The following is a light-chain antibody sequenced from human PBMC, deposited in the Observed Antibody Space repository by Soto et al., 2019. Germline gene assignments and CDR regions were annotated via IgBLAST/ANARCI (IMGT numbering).Light chain of an antibody. CDR3: SSYTSASALYV. CDR1: SSDVGGFDY. CDR2: DVT. J-gene: IGLJ1*01. V-gene: IGLV2-14*03. Sequence: QSVLTQPASVSGSPGQSITISCTGTSSDVGGFDYVAWYQQHLGRAPKLIIYDVTVRPSGVSNRFSGSKSGNTASLAISGLQTEDEAHYYCSSYTSASALYVFGTGTKVTVL.